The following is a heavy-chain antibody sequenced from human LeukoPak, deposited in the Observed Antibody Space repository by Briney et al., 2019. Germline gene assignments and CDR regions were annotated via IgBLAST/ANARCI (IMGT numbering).Heavy chain of an antibody. J-gene: IGHJ4*02. CDR1: GYTFTSYG. CDR2: ISAYNGNT. D-gene: IGHD4-17*01. CDR3: ARPNGDYVGDYFDY. V-gene: IGHV1-18*04. Sequence: ASVKVSCKASGYTFTSYGITWVRQAPGQGLEWMGWISAYNGNTNYAQKLQGRVTMTTDTSTSTAYIELRSLRSDDTAVYYCARPNGDYVGDYFDYWGQGTLVTVSS.